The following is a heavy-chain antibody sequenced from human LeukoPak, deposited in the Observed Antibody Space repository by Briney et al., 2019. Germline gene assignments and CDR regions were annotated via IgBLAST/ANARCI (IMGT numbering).Heavy chain of an antibody. J-gene: IGHJ4*02. Sequence: ASVKVSCEVSGYTLTDLSMHWVRQAPGKGLEWMGGFDPEDGETIYAQRFQGRVTMTEDTSTDTAYMELSSLRSEDTAVYYCATGSTPTAFPYDYFDYWGQGTLVTVSS. D-gene: IGHD3-3*02. CDR3: ATGSTPTAFPYDYFDY. V-gene: IGHV1-24*01. CDR1: GYTLTDLS. CDR2: FDPEDGET.